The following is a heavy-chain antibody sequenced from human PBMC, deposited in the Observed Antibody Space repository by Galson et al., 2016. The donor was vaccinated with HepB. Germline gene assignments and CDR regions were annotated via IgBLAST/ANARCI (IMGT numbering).Heavy chain of an antibody. CDR3: ARELRSGRFFNHYGMDV. Sequence: SLRLSCAASRFTFNTYAMSWVRQAPGKGLEWVAVISYDGRDKNYGESVRGRFTISRDNSKNTLSLQMNRLRAEDTALYYCARELRSGRFFNHYGMDVWGQGTTVIVSS. V-gene: IGHV3-33*08. J-gene: IGHJ6*02. CDR1: RFTFNTYA. CDR2: ISYDGRDK. D-gene: IGHD5-12*01.